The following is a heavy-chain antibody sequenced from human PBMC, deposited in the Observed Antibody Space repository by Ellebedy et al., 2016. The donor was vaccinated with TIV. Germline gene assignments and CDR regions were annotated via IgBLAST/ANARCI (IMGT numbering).Heavy chain of an antibody. Sequence: GESLKISCAASGFHFRSYSMHWVRQAPGKGLEWLAVISYDGSTKHYADSAKCRFTISRDNSKNTLYLQVNSLRLEDAGVYYCASPDYWGQGTLVTVSS. CDR1: GFHFRSYS. CDR3: ASPDY. CDR2: ISYDGSTK. V-gene: IGHV3-30-3*01. J-gene: IGHJ4*02.